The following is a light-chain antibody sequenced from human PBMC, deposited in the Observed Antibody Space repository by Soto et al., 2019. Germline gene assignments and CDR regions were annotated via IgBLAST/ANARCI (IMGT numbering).Light chain of an antibody. J-gene: IGKJ1*01. Sequence: EIVMTKSPATLSVSPGERDTLSCRASQSGNSNLAWYQQKPGQAPRLLIYGASTRATGVPARFSGSGSGTEVTLTVSGLQSEDFAVYVGQQYNNWPTFDQGTKVEIK. CDR3: QQYNNWPT. V-gene: IGKV3-15*01. CDR1: QSGNSN. CDR2: GAS.